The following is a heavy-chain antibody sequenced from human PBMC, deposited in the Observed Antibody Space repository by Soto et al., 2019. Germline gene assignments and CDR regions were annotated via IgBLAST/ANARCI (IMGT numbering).Heavy chain of an antibody. J-gene: IGHJ4*01. Sequence: PSETLSLTRTVSGGSISSGGYYWSWIRQHPGKGLEWIGYIYYGGSTYYNPSLKSRATISGDTSKNQFSLKLSSVTAADTAVYYCARGGYYYENSGQNAYDYWGQGILVTVSS. V-gene: IGHV4-31*03. CDR3: ARGGYYYENSGQNAYDY. CDR2: IYYGGST. D-gene: IGHD3-22*01. CDR1: GGSISSGGYY.